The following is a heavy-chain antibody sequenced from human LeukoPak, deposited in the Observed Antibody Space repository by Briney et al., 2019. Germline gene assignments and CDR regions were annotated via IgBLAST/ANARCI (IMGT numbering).Heavy chain of an antibody. CDR3: VRDSNFKIDY. V-gene: IGHV3-74*01. CDR1: GFTVSTYV. J-gene: IGHJ4*02. Sequence: QSGGSLRLSCAVSGFTVSTYVVHWVRRAPGEGLVWVSRINHDGSDISYADSVKGRSTISRDNAKNTLYLQMNSLRADDTAIYYCVRDSNFKIDYWGQGTLVTVSS. CDR2: INHDGSDI. D-gene: IGHD5-24*01.